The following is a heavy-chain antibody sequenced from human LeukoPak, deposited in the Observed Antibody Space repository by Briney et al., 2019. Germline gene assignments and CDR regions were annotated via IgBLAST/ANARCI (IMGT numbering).Heavy chain of an antibody. V-gene: IGHV3-23*01. D-gene: IGHD6-19*01. CDR1: GFSFSSFS. CDR3: SKYHCLSVAGMYY. J-gene: IGHJ4*02. Sequence: GGSLRLSCAASGFSFSSFSMNWVRQAPGKGLEWVTSISGSGDKTYYTDTVKGRFIISGGYSPKSLFLQMICLRAEYTAFYYCSKYHCLSVAGMYYWGQGTLVTASS. CDR2: ISGSGDKT.